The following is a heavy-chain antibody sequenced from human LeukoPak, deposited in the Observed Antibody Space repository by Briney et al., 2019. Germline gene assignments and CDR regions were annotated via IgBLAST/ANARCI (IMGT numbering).Heavy chain of an antibody. CDR1: GYTFTSYG. J-gene: IGHJ4*02. CDR3: ARDGGPYSSGWYYMVPFDY. Sequence: GASVKVSCKASGYTFTSYGISWVRQAPGQGLEWMGWISAYNGNTNYAQKLQGRVTMTTDTSTSTAYMELRSLRSDDTAVYYCARDGGPYSSGWYYMVPFDYWGQGTLVTVSS. CDR2: ISAYNGNT. D-gene: IGHD6-19*01. V-gene: IGHV1-18*01.